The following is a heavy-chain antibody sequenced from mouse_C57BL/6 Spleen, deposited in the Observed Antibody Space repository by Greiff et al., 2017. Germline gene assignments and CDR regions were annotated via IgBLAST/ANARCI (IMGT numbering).Heavy chain of an antibody. Sequence: EVKLEESGGGLVKPGGSLKLSCAASGFTFSDYGMHWVRQAPEKGLEWVAYISSGSSTIYYADTVKGRFTIPRDNAKNTLFLQKTSLRSEDTAMYYCARPYYCGSSYVDYWGQGTTLTVSS. V-gene: IGHV5-17*01. CDR1: GFTFSDYG. J-gene: IGHJ2*01. CDR2: ISSGSSTI. D-gene: IGHD1-1*01. CDR3: ARPYYCGSSYVDY.